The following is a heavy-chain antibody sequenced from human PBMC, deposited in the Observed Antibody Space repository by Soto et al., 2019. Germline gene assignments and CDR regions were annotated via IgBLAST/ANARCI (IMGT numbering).Heavy chain of an antibody. Sequence: LRLSCAASGFTFSTYSMHWVRQAPGKGLEWVAVISYDGSSKFYADSVKGRFTISRDNSKNTLYLQMNSLRTEDTAVYYCARDDYGMDVWGQGTTVTVSS. V-gene: IGHV3-30*03. CDR1: GFTFSTYS. CDR3: ARDDYGMDV. CDR2: ISYDGSSK. J-gene: IGHJ6*02.